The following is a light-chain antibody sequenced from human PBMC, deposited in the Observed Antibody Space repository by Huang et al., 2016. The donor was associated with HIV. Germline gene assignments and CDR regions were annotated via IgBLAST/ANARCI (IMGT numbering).Light chain of an antibody. CDR1: NSVSYRSNNKNY. CDR2: WAS. V-gene: IGKV4-1*01. CDR3: QQYYTTPT. J-gene: IGKJ4*01. Sequence: DIVMTQSPDYLAVSLGERATIDCKASNSVSYRSNNKNYFAWDQNKPGQPPKLLIYWASGRGSGVPDRVTGSGSGTDFTLTISSLQAEDVAVYYCQQYYTTPTFGTGTKVEIK.